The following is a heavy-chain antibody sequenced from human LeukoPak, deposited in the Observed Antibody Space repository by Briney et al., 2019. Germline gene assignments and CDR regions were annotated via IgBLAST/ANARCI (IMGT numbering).Heavy chain of an antibody. V-gene: IGHV1-2*02. CDR3: AKDTPAAGTGYYFDH. CDR2: INPNSGGT. D-gene: IGHD6-13*01. Sequence: ASVKVSCKASGYTFTGYYMHWVRQAPGQGLEWMGWINPNSGGTNYAQKFQGRVTMTRDTSISTAYMELSRLRSDDTAVYYCAKDTPAAGTGYYFDHWGQGTLVTVSS. J-gene: IGHJ4*02. CDR1: GYTFTGYY.